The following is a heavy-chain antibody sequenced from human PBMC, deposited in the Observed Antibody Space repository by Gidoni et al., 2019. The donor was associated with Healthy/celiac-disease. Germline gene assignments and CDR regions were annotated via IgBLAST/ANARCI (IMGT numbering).Heavy chain of an antibody. CDR1: GFTFRSYA. Sequence: EVQLLESGGGLVQPGGSLIRSCAASGFTFRSYAMSWVRQAPGKGLEWVSAISGSGGSTYYADSVKGRFTISRDNSKNTLYLQMNSLRAEDTAVYYCAKDRDYYDSSGYYQYDAFDIWGQGTMVTVSS. CDR3: AKDRDYYDSSGYYQYDAFDI. D-gene: IGHD3-22*01. V-gene: IGHV3-23*01. J-gene: IGHJ3*02. CDR2: ISGSGGST.